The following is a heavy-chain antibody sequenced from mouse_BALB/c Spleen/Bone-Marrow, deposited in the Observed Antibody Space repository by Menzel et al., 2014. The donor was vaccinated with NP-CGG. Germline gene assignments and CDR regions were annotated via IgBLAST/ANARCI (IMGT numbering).Heavy chain of an antibody. Sequence: QVQLQQSGPGLVAPSQSLSITCTVSGFSLTGYGVNWVRPPPGKGLEWLGMIWGDGSTDYNSALKSRLSISKDNSKSQVFLKMNSLQTDDTARYYCARTLGHYAMDYWGQGTSVTVSS. CDR2: IWGDGST. D-gene: IGHD4-1*01. J-gene: IGHJ4*01. V-gene: IGHV2-6-7*01. CDR1: GFSLTGYG. CDR3: ARTLGHYAMDY.